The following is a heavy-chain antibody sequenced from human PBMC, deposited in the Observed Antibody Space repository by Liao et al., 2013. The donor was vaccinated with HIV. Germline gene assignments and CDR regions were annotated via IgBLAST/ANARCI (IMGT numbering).Heavy chain of an antibody. CDR1: GGSISSRNYF. Sequence: QVQLQESGPGLVKPSETLSLTCTVTGGSISSRNYFWGWIRQSPGKGLEWIGSIYTSGSTNYKPSLKSRVTMSLDTSKNQFSLKLRSVTAADTAVYYCARSILTPTSRXSRTYYRTVRYVTSYF. D-gene: IGHD3-10*01. J-gene: IGHJ1*01. CDR2: IYTSGST. CDR3: ARSILTPTSRXSRTYYRTVRYVTSYF. V-gene: IGHV4-39*07.